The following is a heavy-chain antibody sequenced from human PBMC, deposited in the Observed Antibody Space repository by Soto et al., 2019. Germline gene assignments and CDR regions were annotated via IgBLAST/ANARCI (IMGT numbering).Heavy chain of an antibody. J-gene: IGHJ3*02. CDR3: ARKGVTGLRDGAFDI. CDR1: CGYISGYY. D-gene: IGHD7-27*01. Sequence: SELLRRPCAFSCGYISGYYWSFICQPPGKGLEWIGYIYYSGSTNYNPSLKSRVTISVDTSKNQFSLKLSSVTAADTAVYYCARKGVTGLRDGAFDIWGQGTMVTVSS. CDR2: IYYSGST. V-gene: IGHV4-59*01.